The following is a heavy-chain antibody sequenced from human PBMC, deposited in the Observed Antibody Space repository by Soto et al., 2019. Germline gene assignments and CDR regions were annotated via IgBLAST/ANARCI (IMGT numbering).Heavy chain of an antibody. CDR3: ARGYESGYSGYDCCQS. CDR2: INHSGST. CDR1: GGSFSGCD. J-gene: IGHJ5*02. Sequence: ETLSLTCAVYGGSFSGCDWRWIRQPPRKGLEWIGEINHSGSTNYNPSLKSRVTISVDTSKNQFSLKLSSVTAADTAVYYCARGYESGYSGYDCCQSWGQGTLVTVSS. D-gene: IGHD5-12*01. V-gene: IGHV4-34*01.